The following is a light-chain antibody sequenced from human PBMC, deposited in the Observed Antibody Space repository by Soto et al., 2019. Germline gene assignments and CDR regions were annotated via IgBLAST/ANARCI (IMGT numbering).Light chain of an antibody. J-gene: IGLJ1*01. CDR2: NVY. CDR3: SSYTSSSTQV. CDR1: SSDVGAYNF. V-gene: IGLV2-14*03. Sequence: QSVLTQPASVSGSPGQSITISCTGTSSDVGAYNFVSWHQQHPGKAPKLMIYNVYDRPSGISYRFSGSKSGNTASLTISGLQAEDEADYYCSSYTSSSTQVFGTGTKLTVL.